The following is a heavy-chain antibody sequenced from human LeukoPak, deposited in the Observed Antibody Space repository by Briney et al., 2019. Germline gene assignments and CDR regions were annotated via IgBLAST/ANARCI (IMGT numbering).Heavy chain of an antibody. CDR2: IKQDGSEK. D-gene: IGHD6-19*01. CDR3: ARAVAAPYDAFDI. V-gene: IGHV3-7*01. J-gene: IGHJ3*02. CDR1: GFTFSSYW. Sequence: PGGSLRLSCAASGFTFSSYWMSWVRQAPGKGLEWVANIKQDGSEKYYVDSVKGRFTISRDNAKNSLYLQMNSLRAEDTAVYYCARAVAAPYDAFDIWGQGTMVTVSS.